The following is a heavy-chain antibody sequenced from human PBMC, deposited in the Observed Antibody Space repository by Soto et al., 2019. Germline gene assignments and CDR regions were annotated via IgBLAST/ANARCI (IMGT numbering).Heavy chain of an antibody. J-gene: IGHJ4*02. V-gene: IGHV4-30-4*01. CDR1: GGSISSGDYY. D-gene: IGHD3-22*01. CDR3: AREVGYYDSSGYYYVIDY. Sequence: QVQLQESGPGLVKPSQTLSLTCTVSGGSISSGDYYWSWIRQPPGKGLEWIGYIYYSGSTYYNPSLKSRVTISVDTSKNQCSLKLSSVTAADTAVYYCAREVGYYDSSGYYYVIDYWGQGTLVTVSS. CDR2: IYYSGST.